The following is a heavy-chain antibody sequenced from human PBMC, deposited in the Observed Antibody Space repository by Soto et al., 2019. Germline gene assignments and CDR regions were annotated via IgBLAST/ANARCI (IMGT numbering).Heavy chain of an antibody. CDR2: ISNRGSSA. J-gene: IGHJ4*02. CDR1: GFTFNDYA. D-gene: IGHD2-21*01. CDR3: AKAFCDAATCFPCES. Sequence: EVHLVQSGGGLVQPGESLSLSCVASGFTFNDYAMHWVRQTPGKGLGWVAAISNRGSSAYYADSVKGRFTISRDKSTKTLSPHMHTLRVEDTAVYFCAKAFCDAATCFPCESWGQGTPVAVSP. V-gene: IGHV3-23*04.